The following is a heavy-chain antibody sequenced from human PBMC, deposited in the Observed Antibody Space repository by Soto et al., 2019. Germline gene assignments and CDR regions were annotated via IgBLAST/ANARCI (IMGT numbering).Heavy chain of an antibody. J-gene: IGHJ6*02. V-gene: IGHV5-51*01. CDR3: ARLSSGYYKELDV. D-gene: IGHD3-22*01. CDR1: GYSFTSYW. Sequence: VESLKISCKGSGYSFTSYWIGWVRQMPGKGLEWMGIIYPGDSDTRYSPSFQGQVTISADESISTAFLKWSSLKASDTAMYYCARLSSGYYKELDVWGQGTTVTVSS. CDR2: IYPGDSDT.